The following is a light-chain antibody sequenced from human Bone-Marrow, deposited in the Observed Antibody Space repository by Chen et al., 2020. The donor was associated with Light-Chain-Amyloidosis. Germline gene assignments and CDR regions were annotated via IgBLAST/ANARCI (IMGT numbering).Light chain of an antibody. V-gene: IGLV3-25*03. Sequence: SYELTQPPSVSVSPGQTARITCSGDDLPTKYAYWYQQKPGQAPVLVIHRDTEWPSGFSGRFSGSSSGTTATLTISGVQAEDEADYHCQSADSSGTYEVIFGGGTKLTVL. CDR3: QSADSSGTYEVI. J-gene: IGLJ2*01. CDR2: RDT. CDR1: DLPTKY.